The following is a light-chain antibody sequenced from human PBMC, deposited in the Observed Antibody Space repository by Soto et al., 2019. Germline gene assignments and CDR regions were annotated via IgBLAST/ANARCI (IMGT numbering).Light chain of an antibody. CDR1: QSLLHSNGYNY. J-gene: IGKJ4*01. V-gene: IGKV2-28*01. CDR2: LGS. CDR3: MQALQTPLT. Sequence: DIVMTQSPLSLPVTPGEPASISCMSSQSLLHSNGYNYLDWYLQKPGQSPQLLIYLGSNRASGVPDRFSGSGSGTDFTLKISRVEAQDVGVYYCMQALQTPLTFGGRTKV.